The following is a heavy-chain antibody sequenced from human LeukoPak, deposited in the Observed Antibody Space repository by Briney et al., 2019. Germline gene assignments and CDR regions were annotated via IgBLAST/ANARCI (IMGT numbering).Heavy chain of an antibody. Sequence: GASVKVSCKASGYTFTSYGISWVRQAPGQGLEGMGWISAYNGNTNYAQKLQGRVTMTTDTSTSTAYMELRSLRSDDTAVYYCAKVEMFRYGGYDYTDYWGQGTLVTVSS. J-gene: IGHJ4*02. CDR1: GYTFTSYG. CDR2: ISAYNGNT. V-gene: IGHV1-18*01. D-gene: IGHD5-12*01. CDR3: AKVEMFRYGGYDYTDY.